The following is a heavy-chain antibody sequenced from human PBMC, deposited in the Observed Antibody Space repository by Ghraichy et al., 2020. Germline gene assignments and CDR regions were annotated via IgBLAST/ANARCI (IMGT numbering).Heavy chain of an antibody. Sequence: SETLSLTCNVSGDTINGHHWSWIRQPPGKGLEFIAYIHDTGRSTFSPSLKSRVTISLDASKSQVSLSLTSVTAADTSVYYCARFFVVEGAMLVFHYYMDVWGKGTTVIVSS. CDR3: ARFFVVEGAMLVFHYYMDV. CDR1: GDTINGHH. CDR2: IHDTGRS. J-gene: IGHJ6*03. V-gene: IGHV4-59*11. D-gene: IGHD2-2*01.